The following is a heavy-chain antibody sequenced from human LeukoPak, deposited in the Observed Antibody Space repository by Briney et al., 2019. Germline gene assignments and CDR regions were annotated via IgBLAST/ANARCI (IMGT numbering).Heavy chain of an antibody. CDR1: GFTFSTYA. D-gene: IGHD3-10*01. J-gene: IGHJ4*02. V-gene: IGHV3-23*01. CDR3: AKETYYYGSGSYSPLDY. Sequence: QPGGSLRLSCAASGFTFSTYAMTWVRQAPGKGLEWVSAISGSGGSTYYADSVKGRFTISRDNSKNTLYLQMNSLRAEDTAVYYCAKETYYYGSGSYSPLDYWGQGTLVTVSS. CDR2: ISGSGGST.